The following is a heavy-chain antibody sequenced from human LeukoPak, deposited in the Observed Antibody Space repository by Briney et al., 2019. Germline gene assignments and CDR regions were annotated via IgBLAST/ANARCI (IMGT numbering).Heavy chain of an antibody. D-gene: IGHD3-3*01. Sequence: SETLSLTCTVSGGSISSYYWSWIRQPPGKGLEWIGYIYYSGSTNYNPSLKSRVTISVDTSKNQFSLKLSSVTAADTAVYYCARGPPITIFGVVIIGLFDYWGQGTLVTVSS. CDR1: GGSISSYY. CDR2: IYYSGST. CDR3: ARGPPITIFGVVIIGLFDY. J-gene: IGHJ4*02. V-gene: IGHV4-59*01.